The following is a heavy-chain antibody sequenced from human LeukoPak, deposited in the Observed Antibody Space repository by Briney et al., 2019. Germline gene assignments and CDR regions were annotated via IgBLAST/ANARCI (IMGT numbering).Heavy chain of an antibody. J-gene: IGHJ6*03. Sequence: ASVKVSCKASGYTFTSYDINWVRQATGKGLEWMGWMNPNSGNTGYAQKFQGRVTITRNTSISTAYMELSSLRSEDTAVYYCARSQGYYYYMDVWGKGTTVTISS. CDR2: MNPNSGNT. V-gene: IGHV1-8*03. CDR3: ARSQGYYYYMDV. CDR1: GYTFTSYD.